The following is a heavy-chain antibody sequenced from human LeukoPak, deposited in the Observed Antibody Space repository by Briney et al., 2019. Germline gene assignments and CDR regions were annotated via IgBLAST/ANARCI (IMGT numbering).Heavy chain of an antibody. J-gene: IGHJ4*02. CDR3: ARERPPYGDYASFEY. D-gene: IGHD4-17*01. Sequence: PSETLSLTCTVSGGSISSYYWSWIRQPAGKGLECIGRIYTSGSTNYNPSLKSRVTMSVDTSKNQFSLKLSSVTAADTAVYYCARERPPYGDYASFEYWGQGTLVTVSS. V-gene: IGHV4-4*07. CDR1: GGSISSYY. CDR2: IYTSGST.